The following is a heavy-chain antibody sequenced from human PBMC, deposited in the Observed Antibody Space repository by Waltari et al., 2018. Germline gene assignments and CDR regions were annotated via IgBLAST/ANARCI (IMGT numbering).Heavy chain of an antibody. CDR3: ARGATVVYYYYMAV. D-gene: IGHD2-15*01. CDR1: GGSISSRRYY. J-gene: IGHJ6*03. V-gene: IGHV4-39*01. Sequence: QLQLQESGPGLVKPSETLSLTCTVSGGSISSRRYYWGWIRQPPGKGLGWIGSIYYSGSTYYNPSLKTRVTISGDTSKNQFSLKLSSVTAADTAVYYCARGATVVYYYYMAVWGKGTTVTVSS. CDR2: IYYSGST.